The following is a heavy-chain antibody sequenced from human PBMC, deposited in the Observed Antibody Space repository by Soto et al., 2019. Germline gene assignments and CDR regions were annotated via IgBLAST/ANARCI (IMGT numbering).Heavy chain of an antibody. Sequence: QVHLVQSGAEVKKPGASVKVSCKASGYTFTSYGITWVRQAPGQGLEWMGWISAHNGHTDHAQKLQGRVIVTRDTSTSTAYMELRSLISDDTAVYYCARGRYGDYWGQGALVTVSS. CDR2: ISAHNGHT. CDR3: ARGRYGDY. D-gene: IGHD1-1*01. J-gene: IGHJ4*02. V-gene: IGHV1-18*01. CDR1: GYTFTSYG.